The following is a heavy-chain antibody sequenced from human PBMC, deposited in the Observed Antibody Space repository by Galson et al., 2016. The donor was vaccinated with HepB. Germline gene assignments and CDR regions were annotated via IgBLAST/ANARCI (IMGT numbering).Heavy chain of an antibody. V-gene: IGHV3-7*03. CDR1: GFTFHYYW. CDR2: IKEDGSEK. D-gene: IGHD3-22*01. Sequence: SLRLSCATSGFTFHYYWMTWVRQAPGKGLEWVANIKEDGSEKYYVDSVKGRFTISRDNAQNSVYLQLNSLRADDTAVYYCARMLSAPYYDGDGRGPYYYSYMDVWGKGTTVIVSS. J-gene: IGHJ6*03. CDR3: ARMLSAPYYDGDGRGPYYYSYMDV.